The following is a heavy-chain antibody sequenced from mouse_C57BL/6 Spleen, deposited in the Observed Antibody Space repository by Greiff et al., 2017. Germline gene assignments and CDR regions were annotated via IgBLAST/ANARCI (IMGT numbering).Heavy chain of an antibody. V-gene: IGHV1-61*01. CDR1: GYTFTSYW. J-gene: IGHJ4*01. Sequence: QVQLQQPGAELVRPGSSVKLSCKASGYTFTSYWMDWVKQRPGQGLEWIGNIYPSDSETHYNQKFKDKGTLTVDKSSSTAYMQLSSLTSEDSAVYYCARWLLRGGNAMDDWGQGTSVTVSS. D-gene: IGHD2-3*01. CDR2: IYPSDSET. CDR3: ARWLLRGGNAMDD.